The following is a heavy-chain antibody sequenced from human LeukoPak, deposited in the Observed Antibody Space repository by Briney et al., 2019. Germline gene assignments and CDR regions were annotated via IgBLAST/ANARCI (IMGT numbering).Heavy chain of an antibody. J-gene: IGHJ3*02. Sequence: TSETLSLTCTVSGGSNYWSWIRQPPGKGLEWIGSIYHSGSTYYNPSLKSRVTISVDTSKNQFSLKLSSVTAADTAVYYCAREAREGHVFDIWGQGTMVTVSS. CDR3: AREAREGHVFDI. CDR2: IYHSGST. D-gene: IGHD5-24*01. V-gene: IGHV4-59*01. CDR1: GGSNY.